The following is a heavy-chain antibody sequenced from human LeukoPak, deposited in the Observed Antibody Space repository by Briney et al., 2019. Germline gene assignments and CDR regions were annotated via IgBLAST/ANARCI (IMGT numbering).Heavy chain of an antibody. CDR2: FDPEDGET. CDR1: GYTLTELS. D-gene: IGHD6-19*01. J-gene: IGHJ4*02. V-gene: IGHV1-24*01. Sequence: GASVTVSCKVSGYTLTELSMHWVRQAPGKGLEWMGGFDPEDGETIYAQKFQGRVTMTEDTSTDTAYMELSSLRSEDTAVYYCATDHWSSGWSTEFDYWGQGTLVTVSS. CDR3: ATDHWSSGWSTEFDY.